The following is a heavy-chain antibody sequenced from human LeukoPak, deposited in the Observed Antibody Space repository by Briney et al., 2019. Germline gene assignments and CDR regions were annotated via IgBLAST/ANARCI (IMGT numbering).Heavy chain of an antibody. CDR2: INHSGST. CDR3: ARGYSSSWYFNWFDP. D-gene: IGHD6-13*01. CDR1: GGSFSGYY. J-gene: IGHJ5*02. Sequence: SETLSLTCAFYGGSFSGYYWNWIRQPPGKGLEWIGEINHSGSTNYNPSLKSRVTISLDTSKNQFSLKLSSVTAADTAVYYCARGYSSSWYFNWFDPWGQGTLVTVSS. V-gene: IGHV4-34*01.